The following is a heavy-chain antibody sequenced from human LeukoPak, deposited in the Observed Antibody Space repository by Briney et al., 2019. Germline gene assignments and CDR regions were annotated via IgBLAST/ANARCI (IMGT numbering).Heavy chain of an antibody. CDR1: GGSISNSSYY. J-gene: IGHJ4*02. V-gene: IGHV4-39*01. D-gene: IGHD6-13*01. CDR2: IYYSGST. CDR3: AGQQLVFSHFDY. Sequence: PSETLSLTCTVSGGSISNSSYYWGWIRQPPGKGLEWIGSIYYSGSTYYNPSLKSRVTISVDTSKNQFSLKLSSVTAADTAVYYCAGQQLVFSHFDYWGQGTLVTVSS.